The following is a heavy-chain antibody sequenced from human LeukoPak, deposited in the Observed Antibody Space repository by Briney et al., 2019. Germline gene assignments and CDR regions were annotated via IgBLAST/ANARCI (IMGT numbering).Heavy chain of an antibody. D-gene: IGHD3-3*01. CDR3: ARGRSYFWSGYSSYFDY. CDR1: GGSFSGYY. J-gene: IGHJ4*02. Sequence: SETLSLTCAVYGGSFSGYYWSWTRQPPGKGLEWIGEINHSGSTNYNPSLKSRVTISVDTSKNQFSLKLSSVTAADTAVYYCARGRSYFWSGYSSYFDYWGQGTLVTVSS. V-gene: IGHV4-34*01. CDR2: INHSGST.